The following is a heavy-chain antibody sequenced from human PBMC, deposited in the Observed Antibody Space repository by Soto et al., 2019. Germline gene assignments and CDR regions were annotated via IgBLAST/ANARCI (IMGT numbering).Heavy chain of an antibody. CDR1: GFTVSGDY. V-gene: IGHV3-53*01. CDR3: TKVSPQWLVHDY. CDR2: IHFGGNT. D-gene: IGHD6-19*01. J-gene: IGHJ4*02. Sequence: GGSLRLSCAASGFTVSGDYVSWVRQAPGKGLECVSVIHFGGNTYYADSVKGRFTVSRDNSKNTLYLQMNSLRVEDTAIYFCTKVSPQWLVHDYWGQVTLFTVSS.